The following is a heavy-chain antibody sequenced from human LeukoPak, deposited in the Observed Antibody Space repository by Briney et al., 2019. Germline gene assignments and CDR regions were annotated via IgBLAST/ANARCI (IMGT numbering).Heavy chain of an antibody. D-gene: IGHD5-12*01. J-gene: IGHJ4*02. CDR3: AKDANSYSGYDFYFDY. CDR1: GFTFSSYA. Sequence: GGSLRLSCAASGFTFSSYAMSWVRQAPGKGLEWVSAISGSGGSTYYADSVKGRFTISRDNSKNTLYLQMDSLRAEDTAVYYCAKDANSYSGYDFYFDYWGQGTLVTVSS. CDR2: ISGSGGST. V-gene: IGHV3-23*01.